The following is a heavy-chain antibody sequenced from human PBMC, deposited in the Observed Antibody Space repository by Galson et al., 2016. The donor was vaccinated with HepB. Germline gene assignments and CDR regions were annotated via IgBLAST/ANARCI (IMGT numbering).Heavy chain of an antibody. CDR3: VRDLGYGATNH. Sequence: SLRLSCAASGFTLSGYIMNWVRQAPGKGLEWVSSISSRSTDIYYADSVMGRFTISRDNAKNSVFLQMNSLTAEDTAVYYCVRDLGYGATNHWGQGTLVTVSS. CDR1: GFTLSGYI. V-gene: IGHV3-21*01. D-gene: IGHD1-26*01. J-gene: IGHJ5*02. CDR2: ISSRSTDI.